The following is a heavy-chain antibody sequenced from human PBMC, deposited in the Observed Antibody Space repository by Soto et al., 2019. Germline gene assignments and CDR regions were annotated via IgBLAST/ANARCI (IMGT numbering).Heavy chain of an antibody. Sequence: QVQLVESGGGVVQPGRSLRLSCAASGFTFSSYAMHWVRQAPGKGLEWVAVISYDGSNKYYADSVKGRFTISRDNSKNTFDLQLNSLRAEDTAVYYCARDASGYSSGWSDYYYYGMDVWGQGTTVTVSS. D-gene: IGHD6-19*01. CDR1: GFTFSSYA. CDR2: ISYDGSNK. V-gene: IGHV3-30-3*01. CDR3: ARDASGYSSGWSDYYYYGMDV. J-gene: IGHJ6*02.